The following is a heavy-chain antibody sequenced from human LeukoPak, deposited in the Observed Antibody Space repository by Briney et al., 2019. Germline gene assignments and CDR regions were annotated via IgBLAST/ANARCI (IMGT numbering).Heavy chain of an antibody. CDR2: INHSGST. D-gene: IGHD1-26*01. J-gene: IGHJ5*02. CDR3: RGRFGRYIFRFAP. CDR1: GGSFSGYY. Sequence: KTSETLSLTWAVYGGSFSGYYWRWIRQPPGKGVEWIGEINHSGSTNYSPSLKGRVTISVDTSKSPVSLKLSCMSAAGTAVDCCRGRFGRYIFRFAPWGQGPLVPVSS. V-gene: IGHV4-34*01.